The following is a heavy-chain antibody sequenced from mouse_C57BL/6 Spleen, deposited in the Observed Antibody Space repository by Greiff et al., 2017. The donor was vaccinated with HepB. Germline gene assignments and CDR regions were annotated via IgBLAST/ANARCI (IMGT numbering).Heavy chain of an antibody. J-gene: IGHJ4*01. CDR2: IYPGSGNT. V-gene: IGHV1-66*01. D-gene: IGHD2-3*01. CDR3: ARWLLDYYAMDH. Sequence: QVQLQQSGPELVKPGASVKISCKASGYSFTSYYIHWVKQRPGQGLEWIGWIYPGSGNTKYNEKFKGKATLTADTSSSTAYMQLSILTSEDSAVYYCARWLLDYYAMDHWGQGTSVIVSS. CDR1: GYSFTSYY.